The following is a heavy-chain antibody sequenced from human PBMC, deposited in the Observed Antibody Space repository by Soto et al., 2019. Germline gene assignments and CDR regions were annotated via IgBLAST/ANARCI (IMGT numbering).Heavy chain of an antibody. J-gene: IGHJ3*02. Sequence: SQAQSLTSTVSGGSISRSTCYCGWIRQPPGKGLEWIGSISYSGSTYYNPPLKSRVTISVDTSKNQFSLKLSSVTAADTAVYYCARHFRAFDIWGQGTMVTVS. V-gene: IGHV4-39*01. CDR1: GGSISRSTCY. CDR3: ARHFRAFDI. CDR2: ISYSGST.